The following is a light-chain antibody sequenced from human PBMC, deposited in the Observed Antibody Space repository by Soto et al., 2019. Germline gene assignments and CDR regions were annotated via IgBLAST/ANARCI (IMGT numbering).Light chain of an antibody. CDR2: VTD. Sequence: QTVVTQEPSFSVSPGGTVTLTCGLNSGSVSTRHFPTWFLQTPGQAPRTLIYVTDTRSSGVPDRFSGSILGNKAALTITGAQADDEADYYCVLYMGSGTWVFGGGTKVTVL. V-gene: IGLV8-61*01. CDR3: VLYMGSGTWV. J-gene: IGLJ3*02. CDR1: SGSVSTRHF.